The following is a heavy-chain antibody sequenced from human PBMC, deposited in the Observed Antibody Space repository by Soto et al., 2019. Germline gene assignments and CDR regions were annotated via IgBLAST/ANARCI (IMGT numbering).Heavy chain of an antibody. CDR2: INHSGST. V-gene: IGHV4-34*01. CDR3: AGMERYCSGGSCLGVAFDI. D-gene: IGHD2-15*01. Sequence: SETLSLTCAVYGGSFSGYYWSWIRQPPGKGLEWIGEINHSGSTNYNPSLKSRVTISVDTSKNQFSLKLSSVTAADTAVYYCAGMERYCSGGSCLGVAFDIWGQGTMVTVSS. CDR1: GGSFSGYY. J-gene: IGHJ3*02.